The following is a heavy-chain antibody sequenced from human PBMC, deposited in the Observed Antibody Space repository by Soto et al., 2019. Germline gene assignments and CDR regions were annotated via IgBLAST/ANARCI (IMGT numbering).Heavy chain of an antibody. D-gene: IGHD5-18*01. V-gene: IGHV3-23*01. Sequence: EVQLLESGGGLVQPGGSLRLSCAASGFTFSSYALSWVRQAPGKGLEWVSAISSSGAGTYYADSVKGRFTISRDNSKNTLYLQMNSLRAEDTAVYYCAKGYSYGKGMDAFDIWGQGTMVTVSS. J-gene: IGHJ3*02. CDR1: GFTFSSYA. CDR2: ISSSGAGT. CDR3: AKGYSYGKGMDAFDI.